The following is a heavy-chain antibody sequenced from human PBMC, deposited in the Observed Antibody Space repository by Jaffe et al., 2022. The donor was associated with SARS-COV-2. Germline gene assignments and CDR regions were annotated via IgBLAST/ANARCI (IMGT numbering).Heavy chain of an antibody. Sequence: QVQLQESGPGLVKPSETLSLTCTVSSGSMSSSFWSWNRQPPGRGLEWIGYIYYSGSTNYNPSLKSRVTLSVDTSKNQFSLRLSSVTAADTAVYFCVRGGGGYHMDVWGKGTTVTVSS. V-gene: IGHV4-59*01. CDR3: VRGGGGYHMDV. J-gene: IGHJ6*03. D-gene: IGHD2-15*01. CDR1: SGSMSSSF. CDR2: IYYSGST.